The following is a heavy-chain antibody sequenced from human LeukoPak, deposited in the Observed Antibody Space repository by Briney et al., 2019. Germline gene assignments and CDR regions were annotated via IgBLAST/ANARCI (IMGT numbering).Heavy chain of an antibody. CDR3: ARNPPYCTSTSCYNDY. V-gene: IGHV1-2*02. D-gene: IGHD2-2*02. J-gene: IGHJ4*02. CDR1: GYTFPIYY. CDR2: INPNSGAT. Sequence: ASVKDSCMASGYTFPIYYMHWVGQAPGQGLEWMGWINPNSGATSYAQRFQGRVTMTRDTSISTAYMELSGLTSDDTAVYYCARNPPYCTSTSCYNDYWGQGTLVTVSS.